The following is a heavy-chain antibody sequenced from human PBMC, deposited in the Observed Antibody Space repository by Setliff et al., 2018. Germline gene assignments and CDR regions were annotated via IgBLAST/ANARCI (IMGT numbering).Heavy chain of an antibody. CDR3: ARGGTYRYFDY. CDR1: GDSISSSY. V-gene: IGHV4-4*07. CDR2: IYTTWST. J-gene: IGHJ4*02. Sequence: SSETLSLTCTVSGDSISSSYWSWIRQPPGKGLEWIGRIYTTWSTNYNPSLKSRVTMSVDSSKNQFSLKLSSVTAADTAVYYCARGGTYRYFDYWGQGALVTVSS.